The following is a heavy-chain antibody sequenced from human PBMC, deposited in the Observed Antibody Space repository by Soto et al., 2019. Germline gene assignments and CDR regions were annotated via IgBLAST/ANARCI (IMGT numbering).Heavy chain of an antibody. D-gene: IGHD3-3*01. Sequence: SETLSLTCAVSGGSISSGGYSWSWIRQPPGKGLEWIGYIYHSGSTYYNPSLKSRVTISVDTSKNQFSLKLSSVTAADTAVYYCARSTPDLRPYYDFWSGADYYYYYGMDVWGQGTTVTVSS. CDR3: ARSTPDLRPYYDFWSGADYYYYYGMDV. CDR1: GGSISSGGYS. J-gene: IGHJ6*02. V-gene: IGHV4-30-2*02. CDR2: IYHSGST.